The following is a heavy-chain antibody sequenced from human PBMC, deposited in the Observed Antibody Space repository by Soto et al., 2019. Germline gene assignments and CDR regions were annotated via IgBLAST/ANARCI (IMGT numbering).Heavy chain of an antibody. D-gene: IGHD1-1*01. V-gene: IGHV3-30-3*01. CDR1: GFTFSNYI. J-gene: IGHJ4*02. Sequence: QVQLVESGGGVVQPGRSLRLSCAASGFTFSNYIMHWVRQAPGEGLEWVAAISYDGANTYLADSVKGRFTISRDNSKYTLFLQMNRLRPEDTAVYYWVSGRSGTGNDWGQGTLVTVSS. CDR3: VSGRSGTGND. CDR2: ISYDGANT.